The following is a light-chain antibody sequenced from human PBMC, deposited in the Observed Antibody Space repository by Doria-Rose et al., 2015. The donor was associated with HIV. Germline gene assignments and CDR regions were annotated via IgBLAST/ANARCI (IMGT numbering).Light chain of an antibody. CDR3: QQYYNTPYT. CDR1: QSVYYSSNNKNY. Sequence: TQSPDPLAVSLGERATINCKSSQSVYYSSNNKNYLAWYQQKPGQPPKLLIYWASSRDSGVPDRFSGSGSGTDFSLTISSLQAEDVAIYYCQQYYNTPYTFGQGTKLEI. J-gene: IGKJ2*01. V-gene: IGKV4-1*01. CDR2: WAS.